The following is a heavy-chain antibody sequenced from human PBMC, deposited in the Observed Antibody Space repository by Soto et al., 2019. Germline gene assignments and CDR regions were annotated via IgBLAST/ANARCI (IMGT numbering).Heavy chain of an antibody. CDR1: GFTFSSYG. Sequence: QVQLVESGGGAVQPGRSLRLSCAASGFTFSSYGMHWVRQAPGKGLEWVAVISYDGSNKYYADSVKGRFTISRDNSKNTLYLQMNSQRAEDTAVYYCAKDGQGMSSSWLPFDYWGQGTLVTVSS. V-gene: IGHV3-30*18. CDR2: ISYDGSNK. J-gene: IGHJ4*02. CDR3: AKDGQGMSSSWLPFDY. D-gene: IGHD6-13*01.